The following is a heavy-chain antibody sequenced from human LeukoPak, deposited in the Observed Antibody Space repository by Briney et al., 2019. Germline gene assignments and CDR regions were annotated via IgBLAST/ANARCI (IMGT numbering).Heavy chain of an antibody. J-gene: IGHJ6*02. D-gene: IGHD6-13*01. CDR1: GYSFTSYN. CDR3: ARWSIIAGGTSRDYGMDV. Sequence: ASVKVSRKASGYSFTSYNMHWVRQAPGQGLEWMGIINPSGGSTSYAQKFQGRVTMTRDTSTSTVYMELSSLRSEDTAVYYCARWSIIAGGTSRDYGMDVWGQGTTVTVSS. V-gene: IGHV1-46*01. CDR2: INPSGGST.